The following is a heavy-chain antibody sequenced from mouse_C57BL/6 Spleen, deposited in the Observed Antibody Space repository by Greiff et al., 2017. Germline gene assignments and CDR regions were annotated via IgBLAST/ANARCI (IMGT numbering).Heavy chain of an antibody. D-gene: IGHD1-1*01. V-gene: IGHV1-64*01. J-gene: IGHJ1*03. CDR1: GYTFTSYW. CDR2: IHPNSGST. CDR3: ARGGYYGSREDWYFDV. Sequence: QVQLKQPGAELVKPGASVKLSCKASGYTFTSYWMHWVKQRPGQGLEWIGMIHPNSGSTNYNEKFKSKATLTVDKSSSTAYMQLSSLTSEDSAVYYCARGGYYGSREDWYFDVWGTGTTVTVSS.